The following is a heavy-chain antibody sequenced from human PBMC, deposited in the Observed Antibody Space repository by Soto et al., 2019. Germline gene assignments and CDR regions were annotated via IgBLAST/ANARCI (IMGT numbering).Heavy chain of an antibody. CDR2: IYTSGST. V-gene: IGHV4-4*07. CDR1: GGSISSYY. CDR3: ARDGYDSSGYYYAYFDH. Sequence: PSETLSLTCTVSGGSISSYYWSWIRQPAGKGLEWIGRIYTSGSTNYNPSLKSRVTMSVDTSKNQFSLKLSSVTAADTAVYYCARDGYDSSGYYYAYFDHWGQGTLVTVSS. D-gene: IGHD3-22*01. J-gene: IGHJ4*02.